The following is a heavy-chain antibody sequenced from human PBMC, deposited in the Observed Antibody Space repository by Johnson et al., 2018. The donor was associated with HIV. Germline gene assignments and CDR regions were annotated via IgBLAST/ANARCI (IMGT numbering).Heavy chain of an antibody. J-gene: IGHJ3*02. CDR2: ISSSGSNI. CDR3: ARGGFWGGYYLLSHAFDI. V-gene: IGHV3-11*04. Sequence: QVQLVESGGGLVKPGGSPRLSSAASGFTFSDHYMAWIRQAPGKGLEWVSYISSSGSNIYYADSVKGRFTVSRDNAKNSVYLQMNSLRAEDTAVYYCARGGFWGGYYLLSHAFDIWGQGTMVTVSS. D-gene: IGHD3-3*01. CDR1: GFTFSDHY.